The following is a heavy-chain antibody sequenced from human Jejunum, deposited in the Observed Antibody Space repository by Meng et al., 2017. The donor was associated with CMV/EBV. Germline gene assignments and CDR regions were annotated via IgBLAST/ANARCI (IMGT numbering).Heavy chain of an antibody. CDR2: INPESGTP. J-gene: IGHJ4*02. CDR1: YTFSADY. CDR3: ARDLIGTDGVLGKFDS. D-gene: IGHD2-8*01. V-gene: IGHV1-2*02. Sequence: YTFSADYMHWSRQAPGQRPEWVGWINPESGTPNFAGTFHVRISVAGDTSTNTSYMELSNLKSDDTAVYYSARDLIGTDGVLGKFDSWGQGTLVTVSS.